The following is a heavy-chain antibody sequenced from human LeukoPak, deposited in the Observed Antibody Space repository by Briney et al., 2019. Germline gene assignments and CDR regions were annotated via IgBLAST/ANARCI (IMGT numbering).Heavy chain of an antibody. CDR3: AKEGTYYPFDY. CDR2: ISYDGSNK. V-gene: IGHV3-30*18. Sequence: PGGSLRLSCAASGFTFSSYGMHWVRQAPGKGLEWVAVISYDGSNKYYADSVKGLFTISRDNSKNTLYLQMNSLRAEDTAVYYCAKEGTYYPFDYWVQGTLVTVSS. J-gene: IGHJ4*02. D-gene: IGHD1-26*01. CDR1: GFTFSSYG.